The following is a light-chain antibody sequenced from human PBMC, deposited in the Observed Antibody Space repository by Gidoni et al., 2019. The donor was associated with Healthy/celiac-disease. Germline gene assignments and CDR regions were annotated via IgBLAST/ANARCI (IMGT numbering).Light chain of an antibody. CDR2: AAS. V-gene: IGKV1-12*01. CDR3: QQDNSSPPLT. J-gene: IGKJ4*01. Sequence: DIQMTQSPSSVSASVGDRVTITRRASQGNSSWLAWYQQKPGKAAKLLIYAASSLQSGVPSRFSGSGSGTDYTLTISSRQPEDVATDYYQQDNSSPPLTFGGGTKVEIK. CDR1: QGNSSW.